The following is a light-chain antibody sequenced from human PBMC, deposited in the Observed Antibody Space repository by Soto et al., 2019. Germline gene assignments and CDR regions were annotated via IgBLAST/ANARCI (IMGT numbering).Light chain of an antibody. Sequence: QSALTQPASVSGSPGQSITISCTGTSSDVGGYDCVSWYQQHPGKAPKLMIYNVRNRPSGVSNRFSGSKAGNTASLTISGLQAEDEAPYYCSSYTSSSTVVFGGGSKLTVL. J-gene: IGLJ2*01. V-gene: IGLV2-14*01. CDR3: SSYTSSSTVV. CDR1: SSDVGGYDC. CDR2: NVR.